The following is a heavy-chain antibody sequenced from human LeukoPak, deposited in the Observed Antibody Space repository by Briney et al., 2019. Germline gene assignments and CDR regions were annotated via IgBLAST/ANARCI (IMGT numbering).Heavy chain of an antibody. V-gene: IGHV3-53*01. CDR3: AIHHVWELPYGVFDY. J-gene: IGHJ4*02. Sequence: GGSLRLSCAASGFTVSSNYMSWVRQAPGKGLEWVSVIYSGGSTYYADSVKGRFTISRDNSKNTLYLQMNSLRAEDTAVYYCAIHHVWELPYGVFDYWGQGTLVTVSS. CDR2: IYSGGST. CDR1: GFTVSSNY. D-gene: IGHD1-26*01.